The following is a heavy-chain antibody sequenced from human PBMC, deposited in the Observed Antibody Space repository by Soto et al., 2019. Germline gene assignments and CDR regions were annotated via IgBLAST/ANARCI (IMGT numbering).Heavy chain of an antibody. D-gene: IGHD1-26*01. CDR3: THSKELPLGY. J-gene: IGHJ4*02. Sequence: QITLKESGPTLVKPTQTLTLTCTFSGFSLSTTGVGVGWIRQPPGKALEWLALIYWDDDKRYSPSLKSRLTNTKDTSKNQVVLTITHMDPVDTAPYYRTHSKELPLGYRGQGILVTVSS. CDR2: IYWDDDK. V-gene: IGHV2-5*02. CDR1: GFSLSTTGVG.